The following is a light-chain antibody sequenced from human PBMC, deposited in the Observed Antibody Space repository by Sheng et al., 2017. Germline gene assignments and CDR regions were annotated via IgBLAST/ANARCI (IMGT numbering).Light chain of an antibody. CDR2: DDR. Sequence: SYVMTQPPSVSVAPGKTATITCGGDHLGSKSVHWYQHKPGQAPLLVLYDDRDRPSGIPERFSGSNSGNTATLTISGTQAMDEADYYCQAWDSSTRVFGTGTKVTVL. J-gene: IGLJ1*01. CDR3: QAWDSSTRV. V-gene: IGLV3-21*01. CDR1: HLGSKS.